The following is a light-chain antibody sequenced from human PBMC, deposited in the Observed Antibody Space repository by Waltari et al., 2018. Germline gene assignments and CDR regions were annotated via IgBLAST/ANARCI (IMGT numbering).Light chain of an antibody. V-gene: IGLV3-25*03. CDR3: QSADASGTYKL. CDR1: ALPRQF. CDR2: KDT. J-gene: IGLJ2*01. Sequence: SSELTQPPSVSVSPGQTASITCSGDALPRQFASWYQQKPRQAPVMIIYKDTGRPSGIPERFSGSSSGTTVTLTISGVQAEDEADYYCQSADASGTYKLFGGGTKLTVL.